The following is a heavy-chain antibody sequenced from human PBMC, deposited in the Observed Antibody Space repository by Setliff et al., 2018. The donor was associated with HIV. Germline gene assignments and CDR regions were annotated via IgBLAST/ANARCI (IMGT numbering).Heavy chain of an antibody. CDR1: GGSISSHY. Sequence: SETLSLTCTVSGGSISSHYWSWIRQHPGKGLEWIGYIYYSGSTYYNPSLKSRVTISVDTSKNQFSLKLSSVTAADTAVYYCARDSVNYYDSSGYYYYYYYMDVWGKGTTVTVSS. D-gene: IGHD3-22*01. CDR3: ARDSVNYYDSSGYYYYYYYMDV. V-gene: IGHV4-59*06. J-gene: IGHJ6*03. CDR2: IYYSGST.